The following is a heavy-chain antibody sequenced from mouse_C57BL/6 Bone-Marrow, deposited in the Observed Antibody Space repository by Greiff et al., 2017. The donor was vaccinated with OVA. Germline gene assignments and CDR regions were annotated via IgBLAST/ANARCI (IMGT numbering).Heavy chain of an antibody. V-gene: IGHV1-81*01. CDR1: GYTFTSYG. D-gene: IGHD4-1*01. Sequence: VKLQESGAELARPGASVKLSCKASGYTFTSYGISWVKQRTGQGLEWIGEIYPRSGNTYYNEKFKGKATLTADKSSSTAYMELRSLTSEDSAVYFCARINWAWFAYWGQGTLVTVSA. J-gene: IGHJ3*01. CDR3: ARINWAWFAY. CDR2: IYPRSGNT.